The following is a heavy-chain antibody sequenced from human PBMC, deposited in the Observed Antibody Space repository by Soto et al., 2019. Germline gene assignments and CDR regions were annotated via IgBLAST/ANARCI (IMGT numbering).Heavy chain of an antibody. CDR2: IIPIFGTA. D-gene: IGHD1-26*01. CDR3: ARDGSYLYYFDY. J-gene: IGHJ4*02. Sequence: SVKVSCKASGGTFSSYAISWVRQAPGQGLEWMGGIIPIFGTANYAQKFQGRVTITADESTSTAYMELSSLRSEDTAVYYCARDGSYLYYFDYWGQGTLVTVSS. V-gene: IGHV1-69*13. CDR1: GGTFSSYA.